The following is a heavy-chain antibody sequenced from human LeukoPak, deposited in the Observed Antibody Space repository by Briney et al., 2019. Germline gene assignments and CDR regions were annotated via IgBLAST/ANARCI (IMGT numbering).Heavy chain of an antibody. Sequence: GGSLRLSCAVSGFTFSNYGMHWVRQAPGKGLEWVAVISYDGSNKYYADSVKGRFTISRDNSKNTLYLQMNSLRAEDTAVYYCAKRNGYCSGGSCYWADGNWFDPWGQGTLVTVSS. J-gene: IGHJ5*02. CDR3: AKRNGYCSGGSCYWADGNWFDP. V-gene: IGHV3-30*18. CDR2: ISYDGSNK. D-gene: IGHD2-15*01. CDR1: GFTFSNYG.